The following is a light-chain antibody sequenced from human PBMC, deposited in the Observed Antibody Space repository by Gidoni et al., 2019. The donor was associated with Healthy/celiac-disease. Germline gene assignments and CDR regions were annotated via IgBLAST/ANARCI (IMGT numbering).Light chain of an antibody. Sequence: EIVLTQSPGTLSLSPGERATLSCRASQRVSSSYLAWYQQKPGQAPRLLIYGASSRATGIPDRFSGSGSGTDFTLTISRLEPEDFAVYYCQQYGSSQLTFXGXTKVEIK. V-gene: IGKV3-20*01. CDR3: QQYGSSQLT. J-gene: IGKJ4*01. CDR2: GAS. CDR1: QRVSSSY.